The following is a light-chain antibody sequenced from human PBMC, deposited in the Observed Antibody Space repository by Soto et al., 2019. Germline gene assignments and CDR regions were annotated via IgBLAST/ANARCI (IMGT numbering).Light chain of an antibody. J-gene: IGKJ1*01. CDR2: AAS. Sequence: EIVLTQSPGTLSLSPGERATLSCRASQSVSSSYLAWYQQKPGQAPRPLIYAASRRATGIPDRFSGSGSGTDFTLTITGLEPEDFAVYYCQHYGSSRTFGQGTKVGIK. V-gene: IGKV3-20*01. CDR1: QSVSSSY. CDR3: QHYGSSRT.